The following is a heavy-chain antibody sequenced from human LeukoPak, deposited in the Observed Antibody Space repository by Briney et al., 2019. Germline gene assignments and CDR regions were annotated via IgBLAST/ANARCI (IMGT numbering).Heavy chain of an antibody. J-gene: IGHJ6*02. CDR1: GFTFSNAW. Sequence: GGSLRLSCAASGFTFSNAWMSWVRQAPGKGLEWVGRIKSKTDGGTTDYAAPVKGRFTISRDDSKNTLYLQMNSLKTEDTAVYYCTTAWGEYSGYDWTSIYYYYGMDVWGQGTTVTVSS. V-gene: IGHV3-15*01. D-gene: IGHD5-12*01. CDR2: IKSKTDGGTT. CDR3: TTAWGEYSGYDWTSIYYYYGMDV.